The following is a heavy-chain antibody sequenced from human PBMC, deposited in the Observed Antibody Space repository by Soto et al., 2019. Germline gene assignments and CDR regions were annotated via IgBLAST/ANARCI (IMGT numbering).Heavy chain of an antibody. D-gene: IGHD1-20*01. CDR1: GGSVSSGSYY. Sequence: SETLSLTRPVSGGSVSSGSYYWSWIRQPPGKGLEWIGYIYYSGSTNYNPSLKSRVTISVDTSKNQFSLKLSSVTAADTAVYYCARGITERRSNWFDPWGQGTLVTVSS. CDR2: IYYSGST. V-gene: IGHV4-61*01. J-gene: IGHJ5*02. CDR3: ARGITERRSNWFDP.